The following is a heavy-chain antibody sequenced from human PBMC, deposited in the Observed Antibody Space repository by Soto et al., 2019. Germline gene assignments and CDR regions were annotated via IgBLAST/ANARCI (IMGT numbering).Heavy chain of an antibody. CDR2: IWYDGSNK. CDR1: GFTFSSYG. J-gene: IGHJ6*02. CDR3: ARVFRGSGSYRQYYYYYYGMDV. Sequence: PGGSLRLSCAASGFTFSSYGMHWVRQAPGKGLEWVAVIWYDGSNKYYADSVKGRFTISRDNSKNTLYLQMNSLRAEDTAVYYCARVFRGSGSYRQYYYYYYGMDVWGQGTTVTVSS. V-gene: IGHV3-33*01. D-gene: IGHD3-10*01.